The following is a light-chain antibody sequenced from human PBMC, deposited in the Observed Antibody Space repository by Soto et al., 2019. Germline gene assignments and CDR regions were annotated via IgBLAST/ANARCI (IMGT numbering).Light chain of an antibody. V-gene: IGKV3-20*01. CDR1: QSVSSSY. J-gene: IGKJ1*01. CDR3: QQYHSLWT. Sequence: EIVLTQSPGTLSLSPGERATLSCRASQSVSSSYLAWYQQKPGQAPRLLIYGGSSRATGIPVGFSGGGSGTDFTLTISSLQSEDFAVYYCQQYHSLWTFGQGTKVDIK. CDR2: GGS.